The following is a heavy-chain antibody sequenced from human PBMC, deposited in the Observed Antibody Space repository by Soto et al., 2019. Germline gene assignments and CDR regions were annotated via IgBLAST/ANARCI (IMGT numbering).Heavy chain of an antibody. J-gene: IGHJ4*02. CDR3: ARVLYCTNGVCSVFDY. Sequence: SETLSLTCTVSGGSISSYYWSWIRQPPGKGLEWIGYIYYSGSTNYNPSLKSRVTISVDTSKNQFSLKLSSVTAADTAVYYCARVLYCTNGVCSVFDYWGQGTLVTVSS. V-gene: IGHV4-59*01. D-gene: IGHD2-8*01. CDR2: IYYSGST. CDR1: GGSISSYY.